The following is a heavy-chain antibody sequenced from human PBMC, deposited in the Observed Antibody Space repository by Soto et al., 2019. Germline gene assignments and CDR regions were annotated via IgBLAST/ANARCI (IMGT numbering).Heavy chain of an antibody. Sequence: SETLSLTCSVSGDSVSSGDYYWSWIRQPPGKGLEWIGHVYFSGSTNYIPSLKSRLTMSVDTAKNQFSLKLNSVTAADTAVYYCASGGNWFDPWGQGVLVTVSS. J-gene: IGHJ5*02. CDR3: ASGGNWFDP. D-gene: IGHD3-16*01. CDR1: GDSVSSGDYY. CDR2: VYFSGST. V-gene: IGHV4-61*08.